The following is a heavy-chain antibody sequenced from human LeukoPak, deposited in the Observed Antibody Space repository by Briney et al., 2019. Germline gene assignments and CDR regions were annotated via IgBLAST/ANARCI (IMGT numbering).Heavy chain of an antibody. J-gene: IGHJ4*02. CDR3: ARDRKILWFGEFNDY. CDR2: IYYSGST. Sequence: SETLSLTCTVSGGSISSSSYYWGWIRQPPGKGLEWIGSIYYSGSTYYNPSLKSRVTISVDTSKNQFSLKLSSVTAADTVVYYCARDRKILWFGEFNDYWGQGTLVTVSS. V-gene: IGHV4-39*07. CDR1: GGSISSSSYY. D-gene: IGHD3-10*01.